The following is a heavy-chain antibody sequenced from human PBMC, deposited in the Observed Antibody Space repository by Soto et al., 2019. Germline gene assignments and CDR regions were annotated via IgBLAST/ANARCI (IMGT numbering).Heavy chain of an antibody. CDR1: GFSLTSPAVG. Sequence: QITLKESGPTLVKPTQTLTLTCTFSGFSLTSPAVGVNWIRQPPGKALEWLALLYWDDAKQYSPSLKSRLTITKDTSKHQVVLTMTNMDHVDTATYYCAHGSGWLSDYWGQGTLVTVSS. CDR3: AHGSGWLSDY. J-gene: IGHJ4*02. D-gene: IGHD6-19*01. V-gene: IGHV2-5*02. CDR2: LYWDDAK.